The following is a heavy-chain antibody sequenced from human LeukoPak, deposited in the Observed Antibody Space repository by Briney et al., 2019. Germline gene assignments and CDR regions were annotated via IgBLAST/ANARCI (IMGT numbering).Heavy chain of an antibody. CDR2: INPNSGGT. CDR1: GYTFTGYY. J-gene: IGHJ4*02. D-gene: IGHD5-12*01. CDR3: ARVTRRGYSGYDCDY. V-gene: IGHV1-2*02. Sequence: VASVKVSCKASGYTFTGYYMHWVRQAPGQGLEWMGWINPNSGGTNYAQKFQGRVTITRDTPISTAYMELSRLRSDDTAVYYCARVTRRGYSGYDCDYWGQGTLVTVSS.